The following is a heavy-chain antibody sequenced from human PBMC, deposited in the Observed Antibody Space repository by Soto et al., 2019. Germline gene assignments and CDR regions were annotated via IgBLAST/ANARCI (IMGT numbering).Heavy chain of an antibody. Sequence: PSETLSLTXTVSGASIRGYYWGWIRKSAGKGLEWIGRIYATGTTDYNPSLKSRVMMSVDTSKKQFSLKLRSVTAADTAVYYCVRDGSKTLRDWFDPWGQGISVTVSS. CDR3: VRDGSKTLRDWFDP. J-gene: IGHJ5*02. CDR1: GASIRGYY. CDR2: IYATGTT. D-gene: IGHD2-2*03. V-gene: IGHV4-4*07.